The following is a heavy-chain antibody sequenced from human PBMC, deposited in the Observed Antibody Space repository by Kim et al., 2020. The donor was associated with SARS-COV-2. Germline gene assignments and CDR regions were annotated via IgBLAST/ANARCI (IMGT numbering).Heavy chain of an antibody. CDR1: GYTFTNYY. J-gene: IGHJ6*02. Sequence: ASVKVSCKASGYTFTNYYIHWVRQAPGQGLEWMGMIDAGGGSTSYAQKFQGRVTMTRDTSTSSVKMELSSLRSEDTAVYYCARGELSSDYYYYYGMDVWGQGTTVTVSS. CDR2: IDAGGGST. D-gene: IGHD3-16*02. V-gene: IGHV1-46*01. CDR3: ARGELSSDYYYYYGMDV.